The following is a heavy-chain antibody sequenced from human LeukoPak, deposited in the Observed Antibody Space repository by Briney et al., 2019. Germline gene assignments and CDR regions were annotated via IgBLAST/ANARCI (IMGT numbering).Heavy chain of an antibody. CDR2: ISSSSSYI. V-gene: IGHV3-21*01. J-gene: IGHJ6*02. Sequence: GGSLRLSCAASGFTFSSYAMSWVRQAPGKGLEWVSSISSSSSYIYYADSVKGRFTISRDNAKNSLYLQMNSLRAEDTAVYYCASSGIAVAGTDYYYYYYGMDVWGQGTTVTVSS. CDR3: ASSGIAVAGTDYYYYYYGMDV. D-gene: IGHD6-19*01. CDR1: GFTFSSYA.